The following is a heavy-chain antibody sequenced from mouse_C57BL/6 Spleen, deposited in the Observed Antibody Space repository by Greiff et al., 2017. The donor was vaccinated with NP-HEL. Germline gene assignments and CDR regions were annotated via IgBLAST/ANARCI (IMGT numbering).Heavy chain of an antibody. CDR1: GFNIKNTY. J-gene: IGHJ4*01. CDR2: IDPANGNT. V-gene: IGHV14-3*01. D-gene: IGHD2-5*01. Sequence: EVQLQESVAELVRPGASVKLSCTASGFNIKNTYMHWVKQRPEQGLEWIGRIDPANGNTKYAPKFQGKATITADTSSNTAYLQLSSLTSEDTAIYYCADYSKDGYYAMDYWGQGTSVTVSS. CDR3: ADYSKDGYYAMDY.